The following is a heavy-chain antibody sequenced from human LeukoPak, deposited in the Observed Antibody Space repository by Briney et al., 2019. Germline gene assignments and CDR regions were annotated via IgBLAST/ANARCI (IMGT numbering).Heavy chain of an antibody. CDR1: GFDLHTYE. J-gene: IGHJ5*02. CDR3: ARGDPHADL. V-gene: IGHV3-48*03. CDR2: ITISGHTK. Sequence: GGSLRLSCAASGFDLHTYEMNWVRQAPGKGLEWIAGITISGHTKNYADSVKGRFTISRDSARTSLYLQMDSLRVEDTGVYFCARGDPHADLWGQGTLVTVSS.